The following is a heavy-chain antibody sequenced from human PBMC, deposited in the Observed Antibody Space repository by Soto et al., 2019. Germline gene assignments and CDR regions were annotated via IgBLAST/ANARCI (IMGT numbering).Heavy chain of an antibody. V-gene: IGHV3-74*01. CDR1: GFTFTNYW. D-gene: IGHD3-10*01. CDR2: ISGDGSRT. J-gene: IGHJ4*02. CDR3: ARGAGGAYYLDY. Sequence: EVQLVESGGGLVQPGGSLRLSCATSGFTFTNYWTHWVRQPPGEGLVWVSRISGDGSRTNYADSVKGRFTISRDNAKTSLYLQMNSLRADDTAVYYCARGAGGAYYLDYWGQGNLVTVSS.